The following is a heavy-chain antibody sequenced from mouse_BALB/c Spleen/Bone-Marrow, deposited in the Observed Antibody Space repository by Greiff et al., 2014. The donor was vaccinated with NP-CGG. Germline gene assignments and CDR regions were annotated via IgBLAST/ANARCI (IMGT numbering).Heavy chain of an antibody. V-gene: IGHV5-2*01. D-gene: IGHD1-1*01. J-gene: IGHJ3*01. CDR3: ARHGDYYGSSLFAY. CDR2: INSDGGST. Sequence: EVQLQESGGGLVQPGESLKLSCESNEYEFPSHDMSWVRKTPEKRLELVAAINSDGGSTYYPDTMERRFIISRDNSKKTLYLQMSSPRSEDTAFYYCARHGDYYGSSLFAYWGQGTLVTVSA. CDR1: EYEFPSHD.